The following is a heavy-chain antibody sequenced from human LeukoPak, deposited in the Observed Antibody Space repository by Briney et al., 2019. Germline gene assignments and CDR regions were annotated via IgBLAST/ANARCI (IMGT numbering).Heavy chain of an antibody. D-gene: IGHD3-22*01. CDR3: ATAPYYYDTSDSTFDI. Sequence: ASVKVSCKASGYTFTGYYMHWVRQAPGQGLEWMGWINPNSGGTNYAQKFQGRVTMTRDTSISTAYMELSRLRSEDTAVYYCATAPYYYDTSDSTFDIWGQGTMVTVSS. CDR1: GYTFTGYY. CDR2: INPNSGGT. J-gene: IGHJ3*02. V-gene: IGHV1-2*02.